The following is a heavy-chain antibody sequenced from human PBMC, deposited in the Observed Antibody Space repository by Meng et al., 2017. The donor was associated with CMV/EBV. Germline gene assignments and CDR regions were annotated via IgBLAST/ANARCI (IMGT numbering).Heavy chain of an antibody. CDR1: RFHLRTGGVG. Sequence: LKEAGPRLVKPTQTLTLSCTFPRFHLRTGGVGVGWIRQPPGKALEWLALIYWDDDKRYSPSLKSRLTITKDTSKNQVVLTMTNMDPVDTATYYCARGGLRGFDYWGQGTLVTVSS. D-gene: IGHD4-17*01. J-gene: IGHJ4*02. V-gene: IGHV2-5*02. CDR2: IYWDDDK. CDR3: ARGGLRGFDY.